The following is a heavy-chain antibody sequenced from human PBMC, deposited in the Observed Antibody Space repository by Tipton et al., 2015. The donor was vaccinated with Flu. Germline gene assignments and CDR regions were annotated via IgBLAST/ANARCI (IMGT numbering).Heavy chain of an antibody. V-gene: IGHV3-23*01. D-gene: IGHD1-26*01. CDR2: ISGSGGST. CDR1: GFTFSSYA. CDR3: APHGGTGSYYYFDY. J-gene: IGHJ4*02. Sequence: SLRLSCAASGFTFSSYAMSWVRQAPGKGPEWVSAISGSGGSTYYADSVKGRFTISRDNSKNTLYLQMNSLRAEDTAVYYCAPHGGTGSYYYFDYWGQGTLVTVSS.